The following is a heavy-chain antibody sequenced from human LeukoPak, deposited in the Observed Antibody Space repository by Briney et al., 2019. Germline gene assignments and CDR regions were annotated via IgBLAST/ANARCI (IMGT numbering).Heavy chain of an antibody. J-gene: IGHJ6*02. CDR2: INGDGSST. D-gene: IGHD3-16*02. CDR3: AKGPRLGELSLSTTHYYFGMDV. V-gene: IGHV3-74*01. CDR1: GLTFSSYW. Sequence: PGGSLRLSCAASGLTFSSYWMHWVRQAPGRGLVWVSRINGDGSSTTYADSVKGRFTISRDNAKNTLYLQMNSLRAEDTAVYYCAKGPRLGELSLSTTHYYFGMDVWGQGTTVAVSS.